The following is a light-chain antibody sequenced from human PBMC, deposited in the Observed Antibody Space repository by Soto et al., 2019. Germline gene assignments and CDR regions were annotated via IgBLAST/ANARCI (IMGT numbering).Light chain of an antibody. J-gene: IGKJ4*01. CDR2: DAS. CDR3: QQYGSSPGIT. V-gene: IGKV3-20*01. Sequence: IVLTKSPATLSLSPGERATLSCRASQSVSSYLAWYQQKPGQAPRLLIYDASNRATGIPDRFSGSGSGTDFTLTISRLEPEDFAVYYCQQYGSSPGITFGGGTKVDIK. CDR1: QSVSSY.